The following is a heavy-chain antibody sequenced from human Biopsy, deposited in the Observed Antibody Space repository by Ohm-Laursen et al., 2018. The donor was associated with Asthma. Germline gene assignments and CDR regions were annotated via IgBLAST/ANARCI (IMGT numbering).Heavy chain of an antibody. CDR1: GGSINNFY. Sequence: SDTLSLTCTVSGGSINNFYWSWIRQPPGKGLESIGHVYYSGSTNYNPSLKSRVTISIDASKNQFSLKLTSVTAAGTAVYYCARGVDRVTGLLDHFDSWGQGTLVPVSS. J-gene: IGHJ4*02. V-gene: IGHV4-59*07. CDR3: ARGVDRVTGLLDHFDS. D-gene: IGHD2-21*02. CDR2: VYYSGST.